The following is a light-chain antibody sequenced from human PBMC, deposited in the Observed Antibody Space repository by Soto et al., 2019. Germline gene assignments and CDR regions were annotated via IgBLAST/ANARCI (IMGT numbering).Light chain of an antibody. CDR1: QSVSNK. V-gene: IGKV3-20*01. CDR2: GAS. Sequence: EIVMTQSPATLSVSPGERATLSCRASQSVSNKLAWYQQKPGQAPRLLIYGASSRATGIPDRFSGSGSGTDFTLTINRLEPEDFAVYYCQQYDSSPRTFGQGTKVDIK. J-gene: IGKJ1*01. CDR3: QQYDSSPRT.